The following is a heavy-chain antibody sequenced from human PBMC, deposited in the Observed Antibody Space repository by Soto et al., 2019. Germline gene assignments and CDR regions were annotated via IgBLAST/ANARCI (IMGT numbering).Heavy chain of an antibody. Sequence: GGSLRLSCAASGFSLSGHRMHWVRQPPGMGLVWVSRINSDGRSTDYGDSVKGRFTISRDNAENTLFLQMNSLRVEDTAVYYCAREVLTTGRYFQLWGQGTLVTVSS. V-gene: IGHV3-74*01. D-gene: IGHD4-17*01. CDR3: AREVLTTGRYFQL. J-gene: IGHJ1*01. CDR1: GFSLSGHR. CDR2: INSDGRST.